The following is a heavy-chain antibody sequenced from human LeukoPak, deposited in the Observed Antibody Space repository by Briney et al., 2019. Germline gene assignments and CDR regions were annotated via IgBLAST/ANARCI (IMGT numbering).Heavy chain of an antibody. V-gene: IGHV3-48*01. D-gene: IGHD6-13*01. Sequence: PGGSLRLSCAASGFTFSSYEMNWVRQAPGRGLEWVSDISSSSSAIYYADSVKGRFTISRDNAKNSLYLQMNSLRAEDTAVYYCASWAGTAAGFNGPFDYWGQGTLVTVSS. CDR1: GFTFSSYE. J-gene: IGHJ4*02. CDR2: ISSSSSAI. CDR3: ASWAGTAAGFNGPFDY.